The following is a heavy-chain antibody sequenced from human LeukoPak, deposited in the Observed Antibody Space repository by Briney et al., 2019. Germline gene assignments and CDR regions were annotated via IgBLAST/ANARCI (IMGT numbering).Heavy chain of an antibody. Sequence: ASVKVSCKTSGYTFTGYYMHWVRQAPGQGLEWMGWINTNTGNPTYAQGFTGRFVFSLDTSVSTAYLQISSLKAEDTAVYYCAREPVSYSSGWYYFKIGRGNYYMDVWGKGTTVTVSS. J-gene: IGHJ6*03. CDR2: INTNTGNP. CDR1: GYTFTGYY. D-gene: IGHD6-19*01. CDR3: AREPVSYSSGWYYFKIGRGNYYMDV. V-gene: IGHV7-4-1*02.